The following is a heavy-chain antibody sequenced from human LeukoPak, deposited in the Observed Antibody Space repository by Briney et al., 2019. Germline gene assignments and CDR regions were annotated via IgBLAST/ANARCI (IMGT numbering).Heavy chain of an antibody. CDR2: ISAYNGNT. Sequence: ASVKVSCKASGYTFTSYGISWVRQAPGQGLEWMGWISAYNGNTNYAQKLQGRVTMTTDTSTSTAYMALRSLTSADTAVYSCARGTPYDSSGLPFDYWGREPWSPSPQ. CDR1: GYTFTSYG. D-gene: IGHD3-22*01. CDR3: ARGTPYDSSGLPFDY. J-gene: IGHJ4*02. V-gene: IGHV1-18*01.